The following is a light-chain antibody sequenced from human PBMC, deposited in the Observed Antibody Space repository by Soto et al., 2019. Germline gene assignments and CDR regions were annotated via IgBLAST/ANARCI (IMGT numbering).Light chain of an antibody. CDR1: SSDVGAYNY. CDR3: FSYTTSSTYV. Sequence: QSVLTQPASVSGSAGQSVTISCTGTSSDVGAYNYVSWYQQLPGKAPKLMIYDVSNRPSGVSNRFSGSKSGNTASLTISGLQAEDETDYYCFSYTTSSTYVFGTGTKVTVL. V-gene: IGLV2-14*03. J-gene: IGLJ1*01. CDR2: DVS.